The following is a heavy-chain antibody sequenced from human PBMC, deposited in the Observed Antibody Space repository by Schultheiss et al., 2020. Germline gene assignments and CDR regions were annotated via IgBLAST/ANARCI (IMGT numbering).Heavy chain of an antibody. J-gene: IGHJ4*02. V-gene: IGHV4-59*01. D-gene: IGHD1-26*01. CDR2: VHHSGST. Sequence: SETLSLTCTVSGGSISSYYWSWIRQPPGKGLECVGFVHHSGSTNYCPSLKGRVSMSLDTSKSQFSLKVTSVTAADTAVYYCARDNGSGSYYWFDYWGQGTLVTVSS. CDR3: ARDNGSGSYYWFDY. CDR1: GGSISSYY.